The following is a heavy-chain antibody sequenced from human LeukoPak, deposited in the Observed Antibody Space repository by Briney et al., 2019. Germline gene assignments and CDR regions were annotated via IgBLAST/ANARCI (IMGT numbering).Heavy chain of an antibody. V-gene: IGHV3-33*01. CDR1: GFTFSSYG. D-gene: IGHD3-3*01. Sequence: PGGSLRLSCAASGFTFSSYGMHWVRQAPGKGLEWVAVIWYDGSNKYYADSVKGRFTISRDNSKNTLYLQMNSLGAEDTAVYYCARERGPYDFWSGYYLWGQGTLVTVSS. CDR3: ARERGPYDFWSGYYL. CDR2: IWYDGSNK. J-gene: IGHJ4*02.